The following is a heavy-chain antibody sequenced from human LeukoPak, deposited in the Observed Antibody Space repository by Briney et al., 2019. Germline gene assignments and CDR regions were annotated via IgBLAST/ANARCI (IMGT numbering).Heavy chain of an antibody. CDR3: ARGRAYYYDSSGYEGLVY. D-gene: IGHD3-22*01. CDR2: IYHSGNA. J-gene: IGHJ4*02. Sequence: SETLSLTCAVSGGSISSNNWWSWVRQPPGKGLEWIGEIYHSGNANYNPSLKSRVTISVDMSKNQFSLKLSSVTAADTAVYYCARGRAYYYDSSGYEGLVYWGQGTLVTVSS. CDR1: GGSISSNNW. V-gene: IGHV4-4*02.